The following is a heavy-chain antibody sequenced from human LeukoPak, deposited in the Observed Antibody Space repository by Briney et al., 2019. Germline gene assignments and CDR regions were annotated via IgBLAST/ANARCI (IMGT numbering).Heavy chain of an antibody. CDR2: INHSGST. D-gene: IGHD1-1*01. J-gene: IGHJ3*02. Sequence: SETLSLTCAVYGGSFSGYYWSWIRQPPGKGLEWIGEINHSGSTNYNPSLKSRVTISVDTSKNQFSLKLSSVTAADTAVYYCARHDTTNGAFDIWGQGTMVTVSS. CDR1: GGSFSGYY. V-gene: IGHV4-34*01. CDR3: ARHDTTNGAFDI.